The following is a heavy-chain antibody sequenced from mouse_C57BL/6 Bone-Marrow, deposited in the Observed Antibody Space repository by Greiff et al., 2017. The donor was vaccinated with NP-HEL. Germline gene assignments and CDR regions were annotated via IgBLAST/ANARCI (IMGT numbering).Heavy chain of an antibody. CDR2: IDPENGDT. Sequence: VQLQQSGAELVRPGASVKLSCTASGFNIKDDYMHWVKQRPEQGLEWIGWIDPENGDTEYASKFQGKATITADTSSNTAYLQLSSLTSEDTAVYYCTRWLLSLYAMDYWGQGTSVTGSS. CDR3: TRWLLSLYAMDY. CDR1: GFNIKDDY. V-gene: IGHV14-4*01. J-gene: IGHJ4*01. D-gene: IGHD2-3*01.